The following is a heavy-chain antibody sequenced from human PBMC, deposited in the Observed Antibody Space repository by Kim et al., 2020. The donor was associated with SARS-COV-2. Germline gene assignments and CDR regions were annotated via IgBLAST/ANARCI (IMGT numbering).Heavy chain of an antibody. CDR2: T. V-gene: IGHV3-53*01. D-gene: IGHD3-16*01. J-gene: IGHJ4*02. CDR3: LRMHYDRDDC. Sequence: TYYAGSVKGRFTISRDYSRNTLYLQMNSLRAEDTAVYYCLRMHYDRDDCWGQGTLVTVSS.